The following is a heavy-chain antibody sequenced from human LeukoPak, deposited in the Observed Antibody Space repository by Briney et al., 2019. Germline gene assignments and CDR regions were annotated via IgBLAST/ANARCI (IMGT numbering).Heavy chain of an antibody. CDR1: GYTFTSYG. D-gene: IGHD3-22*01. Sequence: ASVKVSCKASGYTFTSYGISWVRQAPGQGLEWMGWISAYNGNTNYAQNLLGRVTMTTDTSTTTAYMELRSLISDDTAVYYCARDAADRGGYYRIWGQGTLVTVSS. J-gene: IGHJ4*02. CDR2: ISAYNGNT. V-gene: IGHV1-18*01. CDR3: ARDAADRGGYYRI.